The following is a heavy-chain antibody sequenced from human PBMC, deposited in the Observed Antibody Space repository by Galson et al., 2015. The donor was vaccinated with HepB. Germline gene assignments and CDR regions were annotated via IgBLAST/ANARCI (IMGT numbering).Heavy chain of an antibody. Sequence: SLRLSCAASGFIFDDYAMHWVRQAPGKGLEWVSGISWNGGSIGYADSVKGRFTISRDSAKNTLYLQMNSLGPEDTAFYFCAKDIATTSPYYFDYWGQGTLFTVSS. J-gene: IGHJ4*02. D-gene: IGHD1-1*01. CDR1: GFIFDDYA. V-gene: IGHV3-9*01. CDR2: ISWNGGSI. CDR3: AKDIATTSPYYFDY.